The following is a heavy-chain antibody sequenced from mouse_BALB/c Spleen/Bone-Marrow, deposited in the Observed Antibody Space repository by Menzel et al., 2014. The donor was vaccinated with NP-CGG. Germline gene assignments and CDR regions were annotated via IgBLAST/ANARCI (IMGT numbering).Heavy chain of an antibody. J-gene: IGHJ3*01. D-gene: IGHD2-1*01. CDR3: ARFGNYEGFAY. V-gene: IGHV1-74*01. CDR2: IHPSDSET. CDR1: GYTFTSYW. Sequence: VQLQQSGAELVKPGASVKLSCKASGYTFTSYWMHWVKQRPGQGLEWIGMIHPSDSETRLNQKFKDKATLTVDKSSSTAYIQLTSPTSEDSAVYYCARFGNYEGFAYWGQGTLVTVSA.